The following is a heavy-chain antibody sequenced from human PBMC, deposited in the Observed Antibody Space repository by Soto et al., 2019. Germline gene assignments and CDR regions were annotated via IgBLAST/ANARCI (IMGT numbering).Heavy chain of an antibody. V-gene: IGHV3-23*01. CDR2: ISGSGGST. CDR3: AKDLRSGWKLDDAFDI. CDR1: GFTFSSYA. J-gene: IGHJ3*02. D-gene: IGHD6-19*01. Sequence: EVQLLESGGGLVQPGGSLRLSCAASGFTFSSYAMSWVRQAPGKGLEWVSAISGSGGSTYYADSVKGRFTISRDNSKNTLYLQMNSLRAEDTAVYYCAKDLRSGWKLDDAFDIWGQGTMVTVSS.